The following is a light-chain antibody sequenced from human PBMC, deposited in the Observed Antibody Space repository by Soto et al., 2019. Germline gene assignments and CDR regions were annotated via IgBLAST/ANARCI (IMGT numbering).Light chain of an antibody. CDR2: DVS. CDR3: TSNTSSDTYV. V-gene: IGLV2-14*01. CDR1: SSDVGGYNY. J-gene: IGLJ1*01. Sequence: QSVLTQPASVSGSPGQSITISCTGTSSDVGGYNYVSWYQQRPGKVPRLMIYDVSNRPSGVSNRFSGSKSGNTASLAISGLQAEDEADYYCTSNTSSDTYVFGTGTMVTVL.